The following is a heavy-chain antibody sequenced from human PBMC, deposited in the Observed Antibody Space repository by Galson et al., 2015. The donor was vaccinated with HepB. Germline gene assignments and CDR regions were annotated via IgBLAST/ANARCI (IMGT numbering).Heavy chain of an antibody. Sequence: SCKASGYTFTGYYMHWLRQAPGQGLEWMGWINPNSGGTNYAQKFQGRVTMTRDTSISTAYMELSRLRSDDTAVYYCARGSRYCSSTSCYYYYYYMDVWGKGTTVTVSS. CDR3: ARGSRYCSSTSCYYYYYYMDV. CDR1: GYTFTGYY. CDR2: INPNSGGT. V-gene: IGHV1-2*02. D-gene: IGHD2-2*01. J-gene: IGHJ6*03.